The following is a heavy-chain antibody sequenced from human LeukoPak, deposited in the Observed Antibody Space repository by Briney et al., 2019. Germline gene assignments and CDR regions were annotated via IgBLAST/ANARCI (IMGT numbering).Heavy chain of an antibody. CDR2: IFYSGST. D-gene: IGHD3-16*01. CDR3: ATYMWARHFDY. CDR1: GGSISTSNYY. J-gene: IGHJ4*02. V-gene: IGHV4-39*07. Sequence: PSETLSLTCTVSGGSISTSNYYWGWIRQPPGKGLEWIGNIFYSGSTYYSPSLKSRVTISLDTSKNQFSLKLSSVTAADTAVYYCATYMWARHFDYWGQGTLVTVSS.